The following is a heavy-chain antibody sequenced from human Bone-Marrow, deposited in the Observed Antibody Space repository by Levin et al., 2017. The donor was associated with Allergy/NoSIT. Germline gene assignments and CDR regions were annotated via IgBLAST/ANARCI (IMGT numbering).Heavy chain of an antibody. V-gene: IGHV3-23*01. CDR2: ISGSGGST. Sequence: PGESLKISCAASGFTFSSYAMSWVRQAPGKGLEWVSAISGSGGSTYYADSVKGRFTISRDNSKNTLYLQMNSLRAEDTAVYYCAKFGCSSTSCEFDYWGQGTLVTVSS. J-gene: IGHJ4*02. D-gene: IGHD2-2*01. CDR3: AKFGCSSTSCEFDY. CDR1: GFTFSSYA.